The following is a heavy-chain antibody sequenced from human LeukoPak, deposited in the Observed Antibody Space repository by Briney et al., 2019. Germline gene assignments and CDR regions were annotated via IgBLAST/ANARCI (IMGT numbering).Heavy chain of an antibody. CDR3: ARALVASYSYYYYYMDV. V-gene: IGHV3-48*01. CDR1: GFTFSSYE. D-gene: IGHD6-6*01. J-gene: IGHJ6*03. Sequence: GGSLRLSCAASGFTFSSYEMNWVRQAPGKGLEWVSYISSSSSTIYYADSVKGRFTISRDNAKNSLSLQMNSLRAEDTAVYYCARALVASYSYYYYYMDVWGKGTTVTVSS. CDR2: ISSSSSTI.